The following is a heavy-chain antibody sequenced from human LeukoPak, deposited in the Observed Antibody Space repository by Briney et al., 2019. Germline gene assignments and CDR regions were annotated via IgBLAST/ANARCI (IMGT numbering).Heavy chain of an antibody. Sequence: ASVKVSCKASGYTFTGYYMHWVRQAPGQGLEWMGWINPNSGGANYAQKFQGRVTMTRDTSISTAYMELSRLRSDDTAVYYCAKDSSSLYYYDSSDYLDYWGQGTLVTVSS. CDR1: GYTFTGYY. CDR2: INPNSGGA. J-gene: IGHJ4*02. CDR3: AKDSSSLYYYDSSDYLDY. D-gene: IGHD3-22*01. V-gene: IGHV1-2*02.